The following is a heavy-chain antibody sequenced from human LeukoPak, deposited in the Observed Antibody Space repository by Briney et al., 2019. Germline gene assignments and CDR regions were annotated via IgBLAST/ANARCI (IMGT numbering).Heavy chain of an antibody. CDR3: ARDGPGGYFDY. CDR2: IYYSGST. J-gene: IGHJ4*02. D-gene: IGHD3-16*01. CDR1: GGSVSSGSYY. Sequence: SETLSLTSTVSGGSVSSGSYYWSWIRQPPGKGLEWIGYIYYSGSTNYNPSLKSRVTIPVDTSKNQFSLKLSSVTAADTAVYYCARDGPGGYFDYWGQGTLVTVSS. V-gene: IGHV4-61*01.